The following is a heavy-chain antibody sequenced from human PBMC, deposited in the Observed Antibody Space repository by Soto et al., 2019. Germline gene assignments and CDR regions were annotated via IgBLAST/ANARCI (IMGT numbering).Heavy chain of an antibody. J-gene: IGHJ4*02. CDR1: GGSFSGYC. Sequence: SETLSLTYAVYGGSFSGYCWTWIRQPPGTGLEWIGEINHSGSTNYNPSLKSRVTISVDTSKNQFSLKLTSVTAADTAVYYCARDKITGLFDYWGQGTLVTVSS. V-gene: IGHV4-34*01. D-gene: IGHD2-8*02. CDR3: ARDKITGLFDY. CDR2: INHSGST.